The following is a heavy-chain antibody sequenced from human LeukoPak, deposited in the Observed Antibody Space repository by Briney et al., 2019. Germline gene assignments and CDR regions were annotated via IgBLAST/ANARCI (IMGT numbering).Heavy chain of an antibody. CDR3: AREAGAMYFDY. J-gene: IGHJ4*02. Sequence: GGSLRLSCAASGFTFGNYAMSWVRQAPGKGLEWVSVIYSGGSTYYADSVKGRFTISRDNSKNTLYLQMNSLRAEDTAVYYCAREAGAMYFDYWGQGTLVTVSS. V-gene: IGHV3-53*01. CDR1: GFTFGNYA. CDR2: IYSGGST. D-gene: IGHD1-26*01.